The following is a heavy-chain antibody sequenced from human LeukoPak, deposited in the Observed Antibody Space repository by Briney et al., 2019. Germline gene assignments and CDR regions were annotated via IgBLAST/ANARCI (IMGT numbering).Heavy chain of an antibody. CDR3: AKTTRREIDFWSGYYFDY. J-gene: IGHJ4*02. Sequence: GESLKISCKGSGYGFTSYWIGWVRQMPGKGLEWMGIIYPGDSDPRYSPSFPGQVTISADKSISTAYLQWSSLKASDTAMYYCAKTTRREIDFWSGYYFDYWGQGTLVTVSS. D-gene: IGHD3-3*01. CDR1: GYGFTSYW. CDR2: IYPGDSDP. V-gene: IGHV5-51*01.